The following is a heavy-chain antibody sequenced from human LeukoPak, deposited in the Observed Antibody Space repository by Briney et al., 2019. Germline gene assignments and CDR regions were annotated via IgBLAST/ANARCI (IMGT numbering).Heavy chain of an antibody. V-gene: IGHV3-53*01. J-gene: IGHJ4*02. D-gene: IGHD6-13*01. CDR2: IYSGGST. Sequence: ETLSLTCTVSGGSISSSSYYMSWVRQAPGKGLEWVSVIYSGGSTYYADSVKGRFTISRDNSKNTLYLQMNSLRAEDTAVYYCARVGSSSWLLDYWGQGTLVTVSS. CDR1: GGSISSSSYY. CDR3: ARVGSSSWLLDY.